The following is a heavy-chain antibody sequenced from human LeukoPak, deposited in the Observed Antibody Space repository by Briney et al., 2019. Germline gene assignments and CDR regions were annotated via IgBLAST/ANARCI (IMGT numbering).Heavy chain of an antibody. J-gene: IGHJ6*02. CDR1: GFTFSSYG. D-gene: IGHD3-3*01. CDR3: AKAVQNYDFWSGYYPAFGYYYYYYGMDV. Sequence: GRSLRLSCAASGFTFSSYGMHWVRQAPGKGLEWVAVMSYDGSNKYYADSVKGRFTISRDNSKNTLYLQMNSLRAEDTAVYYCAKAVQNYDFWSGYYPAFGYYYYYYGMDVWGQGTTVTVSS. V-gene: IGHV3-30*18. CDR2: MSYDGSNK.